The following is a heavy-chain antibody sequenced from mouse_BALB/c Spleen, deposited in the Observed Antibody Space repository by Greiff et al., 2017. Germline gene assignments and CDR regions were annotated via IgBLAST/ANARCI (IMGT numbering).Heavy chain of an antibody. Sequence: LVESGAELAKPGASVKMSCKASGYTFTSYWMNWVKQRPGQGLEWIGMIHPSDSETRLNQKFKDKATLTVDKSSSTAYMQLSSPTSEDSAVYYCFYGSSYWYFDVWGAGTTVTVSS. J-gene: IGHJ1*01. CDR2: IHPSDSET. D-gene: IGHD1-1*01. CDR1: GYTFTSYW. V-gene: IGHV1-74*01. CDR3: FYGSSYWYFDV.